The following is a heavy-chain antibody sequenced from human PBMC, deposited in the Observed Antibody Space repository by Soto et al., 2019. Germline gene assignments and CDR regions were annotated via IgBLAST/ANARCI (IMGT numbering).Heavy chain of an antibody. D-gene: IGHD3-3*01. V-gene: IGHV4-59*08. CDR3: ARQRNYDFWSGYYTHYYYYMDV. CDR1: GGSISSYY. Sequence: TSETLSLTCTVSGGSISSYYWSWIRQPPGKGLEWIGYIYYSGSTNYNPSLKSRVTISVDTSKNQFSLKLSSVTAADTAVYYCARQRNYDFWSGYYTHYYYYMDVWGKGTTVTVSS. CDR2: IYYSGST. J-gene: IGHJ6*03.